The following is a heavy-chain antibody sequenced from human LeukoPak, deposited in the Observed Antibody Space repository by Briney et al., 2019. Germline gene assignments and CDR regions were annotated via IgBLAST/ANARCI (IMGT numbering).Heavy chain of an antibody. V-gene: IGHV4-59*01. Sequence: SETLSLTCTVSGGSISSYYWSWIRQPPGKGLEWIGYVFYSGRTDHNPSLKSRLTISVDTSKNQFSLKLSSVTAADTAVYYCARTRGVPYGDYLNDYWGQGTLVTVSS. CDR3: ARTRGVPYGDYLNDY. D-gene: IGHD4-17*01. CDR1: GGSISSYY. CDR2: VFYSGRT. J-gene: IGHJ4*02.